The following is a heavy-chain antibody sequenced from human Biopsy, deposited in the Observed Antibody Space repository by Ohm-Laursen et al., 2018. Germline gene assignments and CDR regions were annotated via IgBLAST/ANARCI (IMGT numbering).Heavy chain of an antibody. CDR2: IYSGGNT. CDR3: ARGRRTSGWPYFDN. CDR1: GDSLTSGPEN. V-gene: IGHV4-61*01. D-gene: IGHD6-19*01. Sequence: PSDTLSLTCTVSGDSLTSGPENWSWIRQSPGQGLEYIGFIYSGGNTNYNPSLKNRVNMSVDTSKNQFYLKLYSVTAADTAVYYCARGRRTSGWPYFDNWGQGALVIVSP. J-gene: IGHJ4*02.